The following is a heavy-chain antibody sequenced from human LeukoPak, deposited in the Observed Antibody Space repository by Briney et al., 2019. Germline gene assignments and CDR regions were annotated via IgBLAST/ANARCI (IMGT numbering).Heavy chain of an antibody. V-gene: IGHV3-30*04. CDR1: GFTFHTYN. Sequence: GGSLRLSCEASGFTFHTYNMFWVRQAPGKRQESVAVFSYDGKHIDYAASVQGRFIISRDITRNTLHLDMSNLRDEDTAVYYCARDRVQIWLYVGTFDVWGQGALVTVSS. J-gene: IGHJ4*02. D-gene: IGHD1-1*01. CDR2: FSYDGKHI. CDR3: ARDRVQIWLYVGTFDV.